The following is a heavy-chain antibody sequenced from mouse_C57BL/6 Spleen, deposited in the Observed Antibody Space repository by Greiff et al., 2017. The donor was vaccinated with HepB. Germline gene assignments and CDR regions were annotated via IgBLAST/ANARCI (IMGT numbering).Heavy chain of an antibody. CDR2: IDPSDSYT. CDR1: GYTFTSYW. D-gene: IGHD1-1*01. Sequence: QVQLQQPGAELVMPGASVKLSCKASGYTFTSYWMHWVKQRPGQGLEWIGEIDPSDSYTNYNQKFKGKSTLTVDKSSSTAYMQLSSLTSEDSAVYYCARNHYYGSSEGYFDVWGTGTTVTVSS. J-gene: IGHJ1*03. CDR3: ARNHYYGSSEGYFDV. V-gene: IGHV1-69*01.